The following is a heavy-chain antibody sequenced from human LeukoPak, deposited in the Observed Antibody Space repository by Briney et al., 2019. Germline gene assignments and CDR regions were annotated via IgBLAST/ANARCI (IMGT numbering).Heavy chain of an antibody. J-gene: IGHJ6*02. D-gene: IGHD5-18*01. CDR3: ARMDTAMVYGMDV. CDR2: IYYSGST. V-gene: IGHV4-59*01. Sequence: SEXXXXXXTVXGXSISSYYWSWIRQPPGKGLEWIGYIYYSGSTNYNPSLKSRVTISVDTSKNQFSLKLSSVTAADTAVYYRARMDTAMVYGMDVWGQGTTVTVSS. CDR1: GXSISSYY.